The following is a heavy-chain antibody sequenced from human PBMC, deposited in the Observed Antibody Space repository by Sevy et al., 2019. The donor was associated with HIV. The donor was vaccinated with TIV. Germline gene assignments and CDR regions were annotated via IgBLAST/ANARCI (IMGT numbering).Heavy chain of an antibody. V-gene: IGHV4-34*01. CDR3: ATKGAVYYYDSSGYYHWFDY. J-gene: IGHJ4*02. D-gene: IGHD3-22*01. CDR1: GGSISGYY. CDR2: INHSGST. Sequence: SETLSLTCAVYGGSISGYYWSWIRQPPGKGLEWIGEINHSGSTNYNPSLKSRVTISVDTSKNQFSLKLSSVTAADTAVYYCATKGAVYYYDSSGYYHWFDYWGQGTLVTVSS.